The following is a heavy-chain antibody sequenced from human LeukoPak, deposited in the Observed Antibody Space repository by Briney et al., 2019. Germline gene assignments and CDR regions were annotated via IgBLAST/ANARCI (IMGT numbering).Heavy chain of an antibody. CDR3: ATPRDYSRTYSIFDY. CDR2: ISYDGSNK. J-gene: IGHJ4*02. CDR1: GFTLSSYG. Sequence: GGSLRLSCVASGFTLSSYGMHWVRQAPGKGLEWVAVISYDGSNKYYADSVKGRFTISRDNSKNTLYLQMNSLRAEDTAVYYCATPRDYSRTYSIFDYWGQGTLVTVSS. D-gene: IGHD4-11*01. V-gene: IGHV3-30*03.